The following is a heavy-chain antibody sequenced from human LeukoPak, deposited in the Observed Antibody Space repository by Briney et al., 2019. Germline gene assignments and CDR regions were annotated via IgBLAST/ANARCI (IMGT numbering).Heavy chain of an antibody. D-gene: IGHD4-17*01. J-gene: IGHJ4*02. CDR3: ARGYGDYIDH. CDR2: ISHSGST. V-gene: IGHV4-34*01. Sequence: SETLSLTCDVYGGSLSGHYWSWIRQPPGKGLEWIGEISHSGSTRYNPSLQSRVTVSIDTSKKQFSLNLKSVTAADTAVYYCARGYGDYIDHWGQGALVTVSS. CDR1: GGSLSGHY.